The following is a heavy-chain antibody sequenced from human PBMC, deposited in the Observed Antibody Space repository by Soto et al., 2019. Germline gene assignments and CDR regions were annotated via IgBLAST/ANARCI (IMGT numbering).Heavy chain of an antibody. CDR2: ISAYNGNT. CDR3: ARGAPMYSRSSPCFH. V-gene: IGHV1-18*01. Sequence: ASVKVSCKASGYTFTSYGISWVRQAPGQGLEWMGWISAYNGNTNYAQKLQGRVTMTTDTSTSTAYMELRSLRSDDTAVYYCARGAPMYSRSSPCFHWGKGTLVTVSS. CDR1: GYTFTSYG. D-gene: IGHD6-6*01. J-gene: IGHJ4*02.